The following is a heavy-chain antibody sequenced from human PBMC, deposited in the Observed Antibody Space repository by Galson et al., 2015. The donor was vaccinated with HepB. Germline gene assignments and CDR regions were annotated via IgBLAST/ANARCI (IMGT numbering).Heavy chain of an antibody. CDR3: AKDLIAVAGTGRYFDY. V-gene: IGHV3-23*01. D-gene: IGHD6-19*01. J-gene: IGHJ4*02. CDR1: GFSFSTYG. CDR2: ISGSGGYT. Sequence: SLRLSCAAPGFSFSTYGMSWVRQAPGKGLEWVSGISGSGGYTKYADSVKGRFTISRDNSKNTLYLQMNSLRAEDTAVYYCAKDLIAVAGTGRYFDYWGQGTLVTVSS.